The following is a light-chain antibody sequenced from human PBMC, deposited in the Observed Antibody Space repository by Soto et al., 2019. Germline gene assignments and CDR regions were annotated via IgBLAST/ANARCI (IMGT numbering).Light chain of an antibody. Sequence: DIQMTQSPSTLSASVGDRVTITCRASQSISSWLAWYQQKPGKAPKLPIYDASSLESGVPSRFSGSGSGTEFTLTISSLQPDDFATYYCQQYNSYWITFGQGTRLEIK. CDR3: QQYNSYWIT. CDR2: DAS. J-gene: IGKJ5*01. V-gene: IGKV1-5*01. CDR1: QSISSW.